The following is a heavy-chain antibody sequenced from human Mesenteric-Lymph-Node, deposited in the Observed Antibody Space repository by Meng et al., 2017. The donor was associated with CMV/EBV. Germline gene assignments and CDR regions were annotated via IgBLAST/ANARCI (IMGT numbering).Heavy chain of an antibody. CDR2: VIPVVDIA. V-gene: IGHV1-69*04. CDR3: ARDASYSSSWYV. D-gene: IGHD6-13*01. CDR1: GGTFSTYE. J-gene: IGHJ4*02. Sequence: SVKVSCKASGGTFSTYEISWVRQAPGQGLEWMGKVIPVVDIANYAQKFQGRVTITADKSTSTVYMELNSLTSEDTAVYYCARDASYSSSWYVWGQGTLVTVSS.